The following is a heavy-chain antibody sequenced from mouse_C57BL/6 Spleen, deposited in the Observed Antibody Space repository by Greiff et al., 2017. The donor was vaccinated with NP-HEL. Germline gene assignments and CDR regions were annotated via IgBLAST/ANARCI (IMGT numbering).Heavy chain of an antibody. V-gene: IGHV10-1*01. CDR1: GFSFNTYA. CDR2: IRSKSNNYAT. Sequence: DVHLVESGGGLVQPKGSLKLSCAASGFSFNTYAMNWVRQAPGKGLEWVARIRSKSNNYATYYADSVKDRFTISRDDSESMLYLQMNNLKTEDTAMYYCVRQEGAFNYWGQGTTLTVSS. CDR3: VRQEGAFNY. J-gene: IGHJ2*01.